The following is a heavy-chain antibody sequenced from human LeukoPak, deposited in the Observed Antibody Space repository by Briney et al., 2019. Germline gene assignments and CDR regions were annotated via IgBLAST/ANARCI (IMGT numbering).Heavy chain of an antibody. CDR1: GFTFDDYA. D-gene: IGHD1-26*01. CDR3: AKDRNGSYDI. CDR2: ISGDGGST. V-gene: IGHV3-43*02. J-gene: IGHJ3*02. Sequence: GGSLRLSCAASGFTFDDYAMHWVRQAPGKGLEWVSLISGDGGSTYYADSVKGRFTISRDNSKNSLYLQMNSLRTEDTALYYRAKDRNGSYDIWGQGTMVTVSS.